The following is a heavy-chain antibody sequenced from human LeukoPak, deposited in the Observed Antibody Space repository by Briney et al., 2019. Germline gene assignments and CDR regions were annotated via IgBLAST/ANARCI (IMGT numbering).Heavy chain of an antibody. CDR3: AREGYYYGSGSYDWFDP. D-gene: IGHD3-10*01. Sequence: ASVKVSCKASGYTFTGYYMHWVRQAPGQGLEWMGWINPNSGGTNYAQKFQGRVTTTRDTSISTAYMELSRLRSDDTAVYYCAREGYYYGSGSYDWFDPWGQGTLVTVSS. J-gene: IGHJ5*02. V-gene: IGHV1-2*02. CDR1: GYTFTGYY. CDR2: INPNSGGT.